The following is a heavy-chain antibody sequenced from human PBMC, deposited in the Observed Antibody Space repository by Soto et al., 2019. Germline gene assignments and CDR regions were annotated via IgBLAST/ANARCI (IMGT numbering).Heavy chain of an antibody. D-gene: IGHD5-18*01. Sequence: GGSLRFSCAASGFTFDDYAMHWVRKAQGKGLEGVSLISGDGGSTYYADSVKGRFTISIDNSKNSLYLQMNSLRTEDTPFYYCAKVRGYSYVQGAFDIWGQGTMVTVSS. CDR2: ISGDGGST. J-gene: IGHJ3*02. CDR1: GFTFDDYA. V-gene: IGHV3-43*02. CDR3: AKVRGYSYVQGAFDI.